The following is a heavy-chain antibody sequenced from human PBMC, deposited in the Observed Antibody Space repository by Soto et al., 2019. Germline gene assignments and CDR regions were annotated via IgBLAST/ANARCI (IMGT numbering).Heavy chain of an antibody. CDR3: ASSDHTVTTSG. Sequence: GGSLRLSCAASGFTFSSYSMNWVRQAPGKGLEWVSSISSSSSYIYYADSVKGRFTISRDNAKNSLYLQMNSLRAEDTAVYYCASSDHTVTTSGWGQGTLVTVSS. J-gene: IGHJ4*02. D-gene: IGHD4-17*01. CDR2: ISSSSSYI. CDR1: GFTFSSYS. V-gene: IGHV3-21*01.